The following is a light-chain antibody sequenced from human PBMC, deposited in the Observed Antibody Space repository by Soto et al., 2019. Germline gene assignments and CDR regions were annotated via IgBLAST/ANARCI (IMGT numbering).Light chain of an antibody. Sequence: EIVLTQSRGTLSLCPGERPTLSCKASQSVSSSYLTWYQQKPGQPPRLLIYGASSRATGIPDRFSGSGSGTAFTLTISRLEPEDFAVYYCQQYGSSPITFGQGTRLEIK. CDR1: QSVSSSY. V-gene: IGKV3-20*01. CDR2: GAS. J-gene: IGKJ5*01. CDR3: QQYGSSPIT.